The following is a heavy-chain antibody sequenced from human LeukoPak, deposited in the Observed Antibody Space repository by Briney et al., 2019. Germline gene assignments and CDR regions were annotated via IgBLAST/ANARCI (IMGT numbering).Heavy chain of an antibody. V-gene: IGHV1-18*04. D-gene: IGHD4-17*01. CDR1: GYTFTSYG. Sequence: ASVKVSCKASGYTFTSYGISWVRQAPGQGLEWMGWISAYNGNTNYAQKLQGRVTMTTDTSTSTVYMEMRSLRSDDTAVYYCARILYGDYLFDYWGQGTLVTVSS. J-gene: IGHJ4*02. CDR2: ISAYNGNT. CDR3: ARILYGDYLFDY.